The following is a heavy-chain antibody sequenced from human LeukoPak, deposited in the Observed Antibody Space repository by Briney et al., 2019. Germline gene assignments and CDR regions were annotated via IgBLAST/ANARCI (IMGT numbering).Heavy chain of an antibody. CDR1: GYTFTGNY. D-gene: IGHD2-15*01. V-gene: IGHV1-2*02. CDR2: INPNSGGT. Sequence: ASVKVSCKASGYTFTGNYMHWVRQAPGQGLEWMGWINPNSGGTNYAQKFQGRVTMTRDTPISTAYMELSRLTSDDTAVYYCARGTACSGSSCSCDYWGQGTLVTVSS. J-gene: IGHJ4*02. CDR3: ARGTACSGSSCSCDY.